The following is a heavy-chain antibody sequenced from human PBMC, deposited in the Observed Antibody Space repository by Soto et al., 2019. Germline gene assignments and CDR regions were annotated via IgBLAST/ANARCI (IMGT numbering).Heavy chain of an antibody. Sequence: QVQLQESGPGLVKPSQTLSLTCTVSGGSISSGDYYWSWIRQPPGKGLEWIGYIFYSGSTYYNPSLRSRVTISVDTSKNQFSLKLSSVTAADTAVYYCARWGHGRYDPRAYDYWGQGTLVTVSS. CDR2: IFYSGST. D-gene: IGHD1-20*01. V-gene: IGHV4-30-4*01. CDR1: GGSISSGDYY. J-gene: IGHJ4*02. CDR3: ARWGHGRYDPRAYDY.